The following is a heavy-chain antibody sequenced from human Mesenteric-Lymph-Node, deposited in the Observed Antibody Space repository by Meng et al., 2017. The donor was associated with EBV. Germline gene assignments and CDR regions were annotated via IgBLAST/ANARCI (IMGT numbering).Heavy chain of an antibody. J-gene: IGHJ2*01. CDR3: ARMEFTYSWYFDL. D-gene: IGHD1-1*01. Sequence: QVHLPEPGPGLVKPSETLSLTCTVFGASISSGGYYWNWLRQSPGKGLELIGYIFYGGYTYYNLSLKSRVTISVDVSKNQFSLKLTSVTAADTAVYYCARMEFTYSWYFDLWGRGTLVTVSS. V-gene: IGHV4-30-4*01. CDR1: GASISSGGYY. CDR2: IFYGGYT.